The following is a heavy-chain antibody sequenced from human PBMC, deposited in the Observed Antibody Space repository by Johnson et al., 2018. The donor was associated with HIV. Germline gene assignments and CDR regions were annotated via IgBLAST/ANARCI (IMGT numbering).Heavy chain of an antibody. CDR1: GFTFSDYY. CDR3: ANFYTDNTLGLFGAFDI. V-gene: IGHV3-11*04. CDR2: ISSSGGTI. J-gene: IGHJ3*02. Sequence: QVQLVESGGGVVQPGRSLRLSCAASGFTFSDYYMSWIRQAPGKGLEWVSYISSSGGTIYYADSVKGRLTISRDNAKNSLYLQMNSLRAEDTAVYYCANFYTDNTLGLFGAFDIWGQGTKVTVSS. D-gene: IGHD1-1*01.